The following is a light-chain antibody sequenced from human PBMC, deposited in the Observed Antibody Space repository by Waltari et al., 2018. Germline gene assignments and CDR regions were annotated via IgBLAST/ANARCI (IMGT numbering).Light chain of an antibody. Sequence: QSVLTQPPSVSGAPGQRVTISCTGSSSNIGAGYDVHWYQQLPGTAPKLLIYGNSNRPSGVPDRFSGSKSGTSASLATGLQAEDEADYYCQSYDSSLSVYVVFGGGTKLTVL. J-gene: IGLJ2*01. CDR1: SSNIGAGYD. V-gene: IGLV1-40*01. CDR2: GNS. CDR3: QSYDSSLSVYVV.